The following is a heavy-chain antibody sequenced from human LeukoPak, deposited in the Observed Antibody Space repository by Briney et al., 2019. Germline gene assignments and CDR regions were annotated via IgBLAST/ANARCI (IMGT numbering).Heavy chain of an antibody. CDR3: ARRKVAARHYYFDY. CDR2: IIPIFGTA. V-gene: IGHV1-69*05. D-gene: IGHD6-6*01. CDR1: GGTFSSYA. Sequence: ASVKVSCKASGGTFSSYAISWVRQAPGQGLEWMGGIIPIFGTANYAQKFQGRVTITTDESTSTAYMELSSLRSEDTAVYYCARRKVAARHYYFDYWGQGTLVTVSS. J-gene: IGHJ4*02.